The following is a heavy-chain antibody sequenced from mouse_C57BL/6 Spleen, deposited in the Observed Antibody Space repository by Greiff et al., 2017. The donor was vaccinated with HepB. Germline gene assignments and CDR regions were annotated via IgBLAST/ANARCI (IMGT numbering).Heavy chain of an antibody. J-gene: IGHJ2*01. CDR2: IYPGDGDT. CDR1: GYAFSSSW. V-gene: IGHV1-82*01. Sequence: QVQLQQSGPELVKPGASVKISCKASGYAFSSSWMNWVKQRPGKGLEWIGRIYPGDGDTNYNGKFKGKATLTSDKSSSTAYMQLSSLTSEDSAVYFCSRGSITTVVDYLDYWGQGTTLTVSS. D-gene: IGHD1-1*01. CDR3: SRGSITTVVDYLDY.